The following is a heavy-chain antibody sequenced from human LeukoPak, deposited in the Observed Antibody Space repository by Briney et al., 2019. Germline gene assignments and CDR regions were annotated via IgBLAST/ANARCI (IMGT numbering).Heavy chain of an antibody. Sequence: GGSLRLSCAASGFSVSGNYISWVRQAPGKGLEWVSAIYSGGATYYTDSVKGRFTMSRHTSKNTLDLQMNSLRVEDTAVYYCARWKMKGKVVDVSDIWGQGTRVTVSS. D-gene: IGHD3-22*01. CDR3: ARWKMKGKVVDVSDI. V-gene: IGHV3-53*04. J-gene: IGHJ3*02. CDR1: GFSVSGNY. CDR2: IYSGGAT.